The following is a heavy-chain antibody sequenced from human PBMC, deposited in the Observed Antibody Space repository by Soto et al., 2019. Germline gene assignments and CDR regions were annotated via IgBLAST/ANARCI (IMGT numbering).Heavy chain of an antibody. J-gene: IGHJ4*01. Sequence: EVQLVESGGGLVQPGGSLRLSCAASGFTFSSYWMHWVRQAPGKGLSCVSRISINGGSTSYADSVKGRFTISRDNAKNPMSLHMNSLRANDSAVYYCASAGVAVSGTYYNDNWVRGTLVTVSS. CDR3: ASAGVAVSGTYYNDN. V-gene: IGHV3-74*01. CDR1: GFTFSSYW. CDR2: ISINGGST. D-gene: IGHD3-10*01.